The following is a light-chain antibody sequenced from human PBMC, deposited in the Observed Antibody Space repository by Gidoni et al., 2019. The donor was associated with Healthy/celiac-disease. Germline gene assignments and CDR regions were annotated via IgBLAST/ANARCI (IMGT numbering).Light chain of an antibody. V-gene: IGKV3-15*01. CDR1: QRVSSN. CDR2: GAA. CDR3: QQYNNWPPWT. Sequence: ERVMPQSPSPLSVSPGERATLSCRASQRVSSNLAWYQQKPCQAPRLLIYGAATRATGIPARFSGSGSGTEFTLTISSLQSEDFAVYYCQQYNNWPPWTFGQGTKVEIK. J-gene: IGKJ1*01.